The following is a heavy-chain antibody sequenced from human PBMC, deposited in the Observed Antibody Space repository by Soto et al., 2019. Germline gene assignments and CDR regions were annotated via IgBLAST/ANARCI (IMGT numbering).Heavy chain of an antibody. D-gene: IGHD3-10*01. V-gene: IGHV4-59*01. J-gene: IGHJ4*02. Sequence: SETLSLTCTVSGCSISSYYWSWIRQPPGKGLEWIGYIYYSGSTNYNPSLKSRVTISVDTSKNQFSLKLSSVTAADTAVYYCARAPRGNYGYPSYFDYWGQGTLVTV. CDR1: GCSISSYY. CDR3: ARAPRGNYGYPSYFDY. CDR2: IYYSGST.